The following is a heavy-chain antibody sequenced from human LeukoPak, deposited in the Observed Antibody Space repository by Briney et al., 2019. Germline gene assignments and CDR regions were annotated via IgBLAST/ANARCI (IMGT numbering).Heavy chain of an antibody. V-gene: IGHV3-30*02. CDR3: AKDRKAVQLPLYYYMDV. CDR1: GFTVSTHG. Sequence: GGSLRLSCAASGFTVSTHGMHWVRQAPGKGLEWVAFIRSDGTNKYYADSVQGRFTISRDNSKNTLYLQVKSLRPEDTAVYYCAKDRKAVQLPLYYYMDVWGKGTTVTVSS. D-gene: IGHD2-2*01. J-gene: IGHJ6*03. CDR2: IRSDGTNK.